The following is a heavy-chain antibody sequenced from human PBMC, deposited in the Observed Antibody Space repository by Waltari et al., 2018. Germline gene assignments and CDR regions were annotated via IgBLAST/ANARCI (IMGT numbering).Heavy chain of an antibody. D-gene: IGHD6-13*01. Sequence: EVQLVESGGGLVQPGGSLRLSCAASGFTVSSNYMSWVRQAPGKGLEWVSVIYSGGSTYYADSVKGRVTIARDNSKNTLYLKMNSLRAEDTAVYYCARDTSWYSSSWYGQTAWGQGTLVTVSS. CDR3: ARDTSWYSSSWYGQTA. J-gene: IGHJ5*02. CDR1: GFTVSSNY. CDR2: IYSGGST. V-gene: IGHV3-66*02.